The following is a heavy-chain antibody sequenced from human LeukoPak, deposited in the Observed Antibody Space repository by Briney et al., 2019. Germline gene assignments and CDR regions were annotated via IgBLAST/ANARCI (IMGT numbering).Heavy chain of an antibody. J-gene: IGHJ4*02. D-gene: IGHD3-22*01. CDR1: GFTFSSYS. V-gene: IGHV3-48*04. Sequence: PGGSLRLSCAASGFTFSSYSMNWVRQAPGKGLEWVSYISSSGSTIYYADSVKGRFSISRDNAKNSLYLQMNSLRAEDTAVYYCARGGGYYDPFHPFDYWGQGTPVTVSS. CDR2: ISSSGSTI. CDR3: ARGGGYYDPFHPFDY.